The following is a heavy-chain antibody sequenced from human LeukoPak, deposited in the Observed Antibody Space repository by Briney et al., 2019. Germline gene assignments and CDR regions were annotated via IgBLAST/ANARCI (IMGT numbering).Heavy chain of an antibody. Sequence: GGSLRLSCVASGFSFSPYIMHWVRQAPGKGPEYVSAIRRDGSSTFYPNSVKGSFTISRDNAKSTLYLQMGSLRAEDTAVYYCTRRYGGHSGWAGYHDSWGQGTLVTVSS. CDR2: IRRDGSST. D-gene: IGHD6-19*01. V-gene: IGHV3-64*01. CDR1: GFSFSPYI. J-gene: IGHJ4*02. CDR3: TRRYGGHSGWAGYHDS.